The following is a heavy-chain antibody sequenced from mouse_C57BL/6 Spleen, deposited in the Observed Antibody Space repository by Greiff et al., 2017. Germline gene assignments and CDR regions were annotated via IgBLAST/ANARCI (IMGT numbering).Heavy chain of an antibody. CDR2: IRLKSDNYAT. Sequence: EVMLVASGGGLVQPGGSMKLSCVASGFTFSNYWMNWVRQSPEKGLEWVAQIRLKSDNYATPYAESVKGRFTISRDDSKSSVYLQMNNLRAEDTGIYYCTSLLAYWGQGTLVTVSA. CDR3: TSLLAY. CDR1: GFTFSNYW. V-gene: IGHV6-3*01. J-gene: IGHJ3*01.